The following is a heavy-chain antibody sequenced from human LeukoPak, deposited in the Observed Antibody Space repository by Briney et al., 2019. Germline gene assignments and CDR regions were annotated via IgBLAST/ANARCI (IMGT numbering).Heavy chain of an antibody. CDR1: GFTFSTYS. CDR2: IKRDGSEK. CDR3: VREASGGTKGVSGTFDI. Sequence: GGSLRLSCAASGFTFSTYSINWVRQAPGKGLEWVASIKRDGSEKYYVDSVKGRFTISRDNAKNSLYLQMNSLRAEDTAVYHCVREASGGTKGVSGTFDIWGQGTLVTVSS. J-gene: IGHJ3*02. D-gene: IGHD6-13*01. V-gene: IGHV3-7*01.